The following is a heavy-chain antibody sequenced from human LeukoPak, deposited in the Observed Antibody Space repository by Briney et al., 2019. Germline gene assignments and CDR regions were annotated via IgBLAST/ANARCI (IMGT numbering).Heavy chain of an antibody. Sequence: PGGSLRISCAASGFTFSSYGMHRARQAPGKGLEWVAVISYDGSNKYYADSVKGRFTISRDNSKNTLYLQMNSLRAEDTAVYYCARDMIVVVPAAIRDYYYGMDVWGQGTTVTVSS. J-gene: IGHJ6*02. CDR2: ISYDGSNK. V-gene: IGHV3-30-3*01. D-gene: IGHD2-2*02. CDR3: ARDMIVVVPAAIRDYYYGMDV. CDR1: GFTFSSYG.